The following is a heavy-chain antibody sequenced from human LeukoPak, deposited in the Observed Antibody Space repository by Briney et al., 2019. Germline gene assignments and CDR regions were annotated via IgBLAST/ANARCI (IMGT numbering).Heavy chain of an antibody. CDR3: ARVMGRYCSSTSCYVDY. V-gene: IGHV3-23*01. J-gene: IGHJ4*02. CDR2: ISGGGGST. Sequence: GGSLRLSCAASGFTFNTYAMNWVRQAPGKGLEWVSGISGGGGSTYYADSVKGRFTISRDNAKNSLYLQMNSLRAEDTAVYYCARVMGRYCSSTSCYVDYWGQGTLVTVSS. CDR1: GFTFNTYA. D-gene: IGHD2-2*01.